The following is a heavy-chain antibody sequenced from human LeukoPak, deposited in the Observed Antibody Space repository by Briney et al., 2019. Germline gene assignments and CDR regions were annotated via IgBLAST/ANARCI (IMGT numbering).Heavy chain of an antibody. CDR2: ISSSSSYI. D-gene: IGHD5-24*01. CDR1: GFTFSSYS. J-gene: IGHJ6*03. V-gene: IGHV3-21*01. CDR3: AKVEMATDYYYYYMDV. Sequence: GGSLRLSCAASGFTFSSYSMNWVRQAPGKGLEWVSSISSSSSYIYYADSVKGRFTISRDNSKNTLYLQMNSLRAEDTAVYYCAKVEMATDYYYYYMDVWGKGTTVTVSS.